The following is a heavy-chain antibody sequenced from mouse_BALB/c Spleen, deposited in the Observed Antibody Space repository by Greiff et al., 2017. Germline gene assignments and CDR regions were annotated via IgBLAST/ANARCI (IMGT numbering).Heavy chain of an antibody. J-gene: IGHJ3*01. CDR2: INPSTGYT. V-gene: IGHV1-7*01. CDR3: ARWDDGAY. D-gene: IGHD2-3*01. CDR1: GYTFTSYW. Sequence: QVQLKQSGAELAKPGASVKMSCKASGYTFTSYWMHWVKQRPGQGLEWIGYINPSTGYTEYNQKFKDKATLTADKSSSTAYMQLSSLTSEDSAVYYCARWDDGAYWGQGTLVTVSA.